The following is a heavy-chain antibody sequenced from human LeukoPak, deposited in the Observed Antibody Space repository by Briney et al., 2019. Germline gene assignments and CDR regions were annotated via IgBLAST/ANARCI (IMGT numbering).Heavy chain of an antibody. CDR1: GFSFSSYA. D-gene: IGHD2-21*02. CDR3: ARGLTQIPRLATGLGH. V-gene: IGHV3-33*01. CDR2: IWYDGGNK. J-gene: IGHJ4*02. Sequence: GGSLRLSCAASGFSFSSYAMHWVRQAPGKGLEWVAVIWYDGGNKYYADSVKGRFTISRDNSKNTLYLEMNSLRAEDTAVYYCARGLTQIPRLATGLGHWGQGTLVTVSS.